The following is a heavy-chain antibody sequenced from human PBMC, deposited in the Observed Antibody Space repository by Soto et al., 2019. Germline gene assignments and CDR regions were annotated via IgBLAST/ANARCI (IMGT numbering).Heavy chain of an antibody. Sequence: ASVKVSCKASGYTFTSYGISWVRQAPGQGLEWMGWISAYNGNTNYAQKLQGRVTMTTDTSTSTAYMELRSLRSDDTAVYYCARVVSLGYSYGPDTEPNWFDPWGQGTLVTVSS. CDR3: ARVVSLGYSYGPDTEPNWFDP. D-gene: IGHD5-18*01. CDR2: ISAYNGNT. J-gene: IGHJ5*02. CDR1: GYTFTSYG. V-gene: IGHV1-18*01.